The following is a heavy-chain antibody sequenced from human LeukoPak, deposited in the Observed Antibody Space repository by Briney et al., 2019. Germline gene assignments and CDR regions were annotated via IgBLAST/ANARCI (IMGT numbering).Heavy chain of an antibody. D-gene: IGHD2-2*01. J-gene: IGHJ4*02. CDR1: GGSISSGPYY. CDR2: IYYSGST. CDR3: ARVVPAATHFDY. Sequence: SETLSLTCTVSGGSISSGPYYWGWIRQPPGKGLEWIGSIYYSGSTYYNPSLKSRVTISVDTSKNQFSLKLSSVTAADTAVYYCARVVPAATHFDYWGQGTLVTVSS. V-gene: IGHV4-39*01.